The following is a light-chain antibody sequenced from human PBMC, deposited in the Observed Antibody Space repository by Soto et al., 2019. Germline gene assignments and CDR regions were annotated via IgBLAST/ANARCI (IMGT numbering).Light chain of an antibody. Sequence: QSALTQPPSASGSPGQSVTISCTGTKNDIGVYDFVSWYQHHPGKAPRLIIYEVVQRPSGVPDRFSDSKSGTSASLAISGLQSEDEADYYCASWDDSLNGVVFGGGTKLTV. CDR2: EVV. V-gene: IGLV2-8*01. CDR3: ASWDDSLNGVV. CDR1: KNDIGVYDF. J-gene: IGLJ2*01.